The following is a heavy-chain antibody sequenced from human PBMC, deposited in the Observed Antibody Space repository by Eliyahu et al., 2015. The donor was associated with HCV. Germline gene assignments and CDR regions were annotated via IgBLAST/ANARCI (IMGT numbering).Heavy chain of an antibody. J-gene: IGHJ3*02. D-gene: IGHD3-10*01. CDR3: ARDLIIMVRGVINAFDI. V-gene: IGHV4-38-2*02. CDR2: IYHSGST. CDR1: GXSIXSXYY. Sequence: QVQLQESGPGLVKPSETLSLTCAFXGXSIXSXYYWGWIRQPPGKGLEWIGSIYHSGSTYYNPSLKXRVTISVDTSKNQFSLKLSSVTAADTAVYYCARDLIIMVRGVINAFDIWGQGTMVTVSS.